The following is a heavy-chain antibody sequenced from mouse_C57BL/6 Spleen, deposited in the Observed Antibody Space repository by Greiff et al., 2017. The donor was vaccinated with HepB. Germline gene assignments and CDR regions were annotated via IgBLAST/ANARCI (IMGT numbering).Heavy chain of an antibody. CDR1: GYAFTNYL. CDR3: ARSGVGFAY. J-gene: IGHJ3*01. V-gene: IGHV1-54*01. CDR2: INPGSGGT. D-gene: IGHD3-1*01. Sequence: QVQLQQSGAELVRPGTSVKVSCKASGYAFTNYLIEWVKQRPGQGLEWIGVINPGSGGTNYNEKFKGKATLTADKSSSTANMQRSSLTSEDSAVYFCARSGVGFAYWGQGTLVTVSA.